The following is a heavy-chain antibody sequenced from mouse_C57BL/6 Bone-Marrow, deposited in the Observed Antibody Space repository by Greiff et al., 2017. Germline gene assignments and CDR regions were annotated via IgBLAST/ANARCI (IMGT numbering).Heavy chain of an antibody. CDR1: GFNIKDYY. CDR2: IDPEDGET. Sequence: EVQLQQSGAELVKPGASVKLSCTASGFNIKDYYMHWVKQRTEQGLEWIGRIDPEDGETKYAPQIQGKATITADTSSNTAYLQLSSLTSEDTAVYYCARGGYYGAYGGQGTLVTGSA. D-gene: IGHD2-3*01. V-gene: IGHV14-2*01. CDR3: ARGGYYGAY. J-gene: IGHJ3*01.